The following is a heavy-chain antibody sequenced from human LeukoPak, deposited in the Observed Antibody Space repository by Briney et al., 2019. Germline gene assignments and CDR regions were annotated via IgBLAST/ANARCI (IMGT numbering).Heavy chain of an antibody. V-gene: IGHV3-74*01. CDR2: IDSDGSST. J-gene: IGHJ6*02. CDR3: ASRVATPYYYYGMDV. Sequence: GGSLRLSCAASGFTFSSYWMHWVRQAPGKGLVWVSRIDSDGSSTSYADSVKGRFTISRDNAKNTLYLQMNSLRAEDTAVYYCASRVATPYYYYGMDVWGQGTRSPSP. D-gene: IGHD5-12*01. CDR1: GFTFSSYW.